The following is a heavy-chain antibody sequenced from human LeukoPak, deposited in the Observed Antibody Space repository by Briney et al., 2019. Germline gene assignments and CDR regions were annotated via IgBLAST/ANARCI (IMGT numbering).Heavy chain of an antibody. V-gene: IGHV3-30-3*01. CDR1: GFTFSSYA. J-gene: IGHJ6*02. Sequence: GGSLRLSCAASGFTFSSYAMHWVRQAPGKGLEWVAVISYDGSNKYYADSVKGRLTISRDNSKNTLYLQMNSLRAEDTAVYYCATNPHGSGTPYGVYYGMDVWGQGTTVTVSS. D-gene: IGHD3-10*01. CDR3: ATNPHGSGTPYGVYYGMDV. CDR2: ISYDGSNK.